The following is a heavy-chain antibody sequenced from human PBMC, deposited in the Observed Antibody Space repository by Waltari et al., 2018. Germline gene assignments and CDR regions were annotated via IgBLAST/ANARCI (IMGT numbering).Heavy chain of an antibody. V-gene: IGHV4-34*01. D-gene: IGHD6-13*01. CDR1: GGSFSGYY. CDR3: ARGRDSSSTLRVYYYYYMDV. CDR2: INHSGST. Sequence: QVQLQQWGAGLLKPSETLSLTCAVYGGSFSGYYWSWIRQPPGKGREWIGEINHSGSTNYNPSLKSRVTISVDTSKNQFSLKLSSVTAADTAVYYCARGRDSSSTLRVYYYYYMDVWGKGTTVTVSS. J-gene: IGHJ6*03.